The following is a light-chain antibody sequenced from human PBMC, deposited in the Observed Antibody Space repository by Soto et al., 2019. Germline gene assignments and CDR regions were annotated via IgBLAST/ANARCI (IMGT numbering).Light chain of an antibody. J-gene: IGKJ5*01. V-gene: IGKV3-20*01. Sequence: EIVLTQSPDTLSLSPGERATLSCRASESVTSSHLAWYQQKRGQAPRLLIYGASSRATGIPDRFSGSGSGTDFTLTISRLEPEDFAVYYSQHYGSSSNTFGQGTRLEIK. CDR3: QHYGSSSNT. CDR2: GAS. CDR1: ESVTSSH.